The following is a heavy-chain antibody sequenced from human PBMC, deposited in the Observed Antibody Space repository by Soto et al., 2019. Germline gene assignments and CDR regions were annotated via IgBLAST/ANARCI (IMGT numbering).Heavy chain of an antibody. CDR1: GGSSSAYS. D-gene: IGHD2-2*01. Sequence: SETLSLTCGVYGGSSSAYSWSWIRQPPGKGLKWIGEIDQSGSTNYNPSLKSRVTISIDTSKNQFSLKVKSVTAADTAVYYCATRRGYSTNNRCYPIGVDVWGQGTTVTVSS. CDR2: IDQSGST. J-gene: IGHJ6*02. V-gene: IGHV4-34*01. CDR3: ATRRGYSTNNRCYPIGVDV.